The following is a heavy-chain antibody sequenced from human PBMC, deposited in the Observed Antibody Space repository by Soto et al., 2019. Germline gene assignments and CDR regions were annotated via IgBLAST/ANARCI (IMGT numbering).Heavy chain of an antibody. CDR1: GGSFSGYY. CDR2: INHSGST. Sequence: YETLSLTCAVYGGSFSGYYWSWIRQPPGKGLEWIGEINHSGSTNYNPSLKSRVTISVDTSKNQFSLKLSSVTAADTAVYYCAREVRYRGYSGYVLGIYYYMDVWGKGTTVTVSS. CDR3: AREVRYRGYSGYVLGIYYYMDV. V-gene: IGHV4-34*01. J-gene: IGHJ6*03. D-gene: IGHD5-12*01.